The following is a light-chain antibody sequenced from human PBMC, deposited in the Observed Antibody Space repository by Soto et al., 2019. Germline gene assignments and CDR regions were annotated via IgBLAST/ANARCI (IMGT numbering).Light chain of an antibody. CDR3: QQYGYSPIT. CDR2: GAS. J-gene: IGKJ5*01. CDR1: QSVSSY. V-gene: IGKV3-15*01. Sequence: IVVTQSPATLSLSPGGRATLSCRASQSVSSYLAWYQQKPGQAPRLLIYGASTRATGIPARFSGSGSGTEFTLTISSLQSEDFAVYYCQQYGYSPITFGQGTRLEIK.